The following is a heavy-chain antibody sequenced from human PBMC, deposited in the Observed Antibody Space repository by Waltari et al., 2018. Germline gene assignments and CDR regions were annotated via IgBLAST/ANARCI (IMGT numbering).Heavy chain of an antibody. Sequence: QVQLQQWGAGLLKPSETLSLTCAVYGGSFSGYYWSWIRQPPGKGLEWIGEINHSVSTNYNPSLKSRVTISVDTSKNQFSLKLSSVTAADTAVYYCARWGGGTGTTPEYFQHWGQGTLVTVSS. CDR1: GGSFSGYY. CDR3: ARWGGGTGTTPEYFQH. V-gene: IGHV4-34*01. J-gene: IGHJ1*01. CDR2: INHSVST. D-gene: IGHD1-7*01.